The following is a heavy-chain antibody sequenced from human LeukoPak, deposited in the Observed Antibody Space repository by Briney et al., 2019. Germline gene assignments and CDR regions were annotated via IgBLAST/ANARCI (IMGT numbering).Heavy chain of an antibody. D-gene: IGHD5-18*01. CDR1: GFTFTTYW. Sequence: GGSLRLSCAASGFTFTTYWMHWVRQAPGKGLVWVSHINSDGSTTSYADSVKGRFTTSRDNAKNTLYLQMNSLRAEDTAVYYCARDAVDTANAVWGQGTTVTVSS. V-gene: IGHV3-74*01. CDR2: INSDGSTT. J-gene: IGHJ6*02. CDR3: ARDAVDTANAV.